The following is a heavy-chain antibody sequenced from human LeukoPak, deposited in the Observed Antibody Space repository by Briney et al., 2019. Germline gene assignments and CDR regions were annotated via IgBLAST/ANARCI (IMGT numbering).Heavy chain of an antibody. Sequence: GGSLRLSCVASGFTFSNYGMHWVRQAPGKGLEWVTFIPYDGSNEYYADSVKGRFTISRDNSKNTLYLEMNSLRAEDTAMYYCAKDRGIAAAYYFMDVWGKGTTVTVSS. CDR3: AKDRGIAAAYYFMDV. V-gene: IGHV3-30*02. D-gene: IGHD6-13*01. J-gene: IGHJ6*03. CDR2: IPYDGSNE. CDR1: GFTFSNYG.